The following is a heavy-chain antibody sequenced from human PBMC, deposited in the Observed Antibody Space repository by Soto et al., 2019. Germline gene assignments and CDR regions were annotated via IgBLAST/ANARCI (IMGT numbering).Heavy chain of an antibody. J-gene: IGHJ3*02. CDR1: GYTFTSYD. CDR2: MNPNSGNT. CDR3: ARGSFCSYGGAFDI. V-gene: IGHV1-8*01. Sequence: ASVKVSCKASGYTFTSYDINWVRQATGQGLEWMGWMNPNSGNTGYAQKFQGRVTMTRNTSISTAYMELSSLRSEDTAVYYCARGSFCSYGGAFDIWGQGTLVTVSS. D-gene: IGHD3-16*01.